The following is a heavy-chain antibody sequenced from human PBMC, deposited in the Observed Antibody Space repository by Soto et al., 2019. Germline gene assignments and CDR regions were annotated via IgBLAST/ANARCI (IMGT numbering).Heavy chain of an antibody. CDR2: ISSHGDST. Sequence: GGSLRLSCAASGFIFSGYAMHWVRQAPGKGLEYVSGISSHGDSTYYANSVKGRFTISRDNSKNTLYLQMGSLRAEDMAVYYCARERYYDSSAPIDYWGQGTLVTVSS. V-gene: IGHV3-64*01. CDR3: ARERYYDSSAPIDY. D-gene: IGHD3-22*01. CDR1: GFIFSGYA. J-gene: IGHJ4*02.